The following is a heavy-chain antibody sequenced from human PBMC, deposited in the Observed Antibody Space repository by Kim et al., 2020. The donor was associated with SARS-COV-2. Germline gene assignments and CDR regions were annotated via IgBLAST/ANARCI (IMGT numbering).Heavy chain of an antibody. Sequence: GGSLRLSCAASGISFVDCTMHWVRQPPGKGLEWVSLISWDGVSIYYADSVKGRFTISRDNSKNSLYLQMNSLRTGDTALYYCAKDISWGSTYGVDVWGQGTTVTVSS. CDR3: AKDISWGSTYGVDV. CDR1: GISFVDCT. J-gene: IGHJ6*02. V-gene: IGHV3-43*01. D-gene: IGHD3-16*01. CDR2: ISWDGVSI.